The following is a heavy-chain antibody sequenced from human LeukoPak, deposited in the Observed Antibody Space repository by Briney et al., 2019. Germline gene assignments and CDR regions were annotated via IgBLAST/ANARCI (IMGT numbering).Heavy chain of an antibody. Sequence: GGSLRLSCAASGFTSSSYWMSWVRQAPGKGLEGVTNINTDGSDKYYLDSVKGRFTISRDNAKNSVYLQMTSLRAEDTAVYYCARDPRSKGGDWGDFDYWGQGALVTVSS. CDR3: ARDPRSKGGDWGDFDY. J-gene: IGHJ4*02. CDR1: GFTSSSYW. CDR2: INTDGSDK. D-gene: IGHD2-21*02. V-gene: IGHV3-7*01.